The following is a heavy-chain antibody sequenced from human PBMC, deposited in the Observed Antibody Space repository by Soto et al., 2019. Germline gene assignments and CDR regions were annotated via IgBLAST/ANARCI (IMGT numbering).Heavy chain of an antibody. CDR2: FDPEDGET. CDR1: GYTLPELS. J-gene: IGHJ4*02. D-gene: IGHD3-22*01. V-gene: IGHV1-24*01. CDR3: ATVTYYYDSRRVPTAKTFDY. Sequence: ASVKVSCKVSGYTLPELSMHWVRKAPGKGLEWMGGFDPEDGETIYAQKFQGRVTMTEDTSKDTAYMELSSLRSEDTAVYYCATVTYYYDSRRVPTAKTFDYWGQGTLVTVSS.